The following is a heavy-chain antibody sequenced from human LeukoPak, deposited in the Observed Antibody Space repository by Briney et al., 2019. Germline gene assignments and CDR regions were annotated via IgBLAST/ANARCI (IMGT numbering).Heavy chain of an antibody. Sequence: GGSLRLSCAASGFTFSSYEMNWVRQAPEKGLEWVSYISSSGSTIYYADSVKGRFTISRDNAKNSLYLQMNSLRAEDTAVYYCARDRSGWYYFDYWGQGTLVTVSS. D-gene: IGHD6-19*01. J-gene: IGHJ4*02. CDR2: ISSSGSTI. CDR3: ARDRSGWYYFDY. V-gene: IGHV3-48*03. CDR1: GFTFSSYE.